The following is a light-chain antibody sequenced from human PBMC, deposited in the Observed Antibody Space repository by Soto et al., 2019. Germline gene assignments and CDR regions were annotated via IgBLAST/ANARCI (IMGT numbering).Light chain of an antibody. V-gene: IGKV2D-29*02. CDR2: EVS. J-gene: IGKJ4*02. CDR1: QSLIHTDGKSY. Sequence: IVMTQTPLSLSVTPGQPASISCKSSQSLIHTDGKSYVYWYLQRPGQSTQVLMYEVSKRFSGVPDRFSGSGSGTDFTLKISRVEAEDVGVYYCMQSIQLPRTFGRGTRLEI. CDR3: MQSIQLPRT.